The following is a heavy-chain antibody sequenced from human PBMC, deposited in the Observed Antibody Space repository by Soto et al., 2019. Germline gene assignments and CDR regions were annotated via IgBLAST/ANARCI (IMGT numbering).Heavy chain of an antibody. CDR3: AKNERVRGVYYFDY. D-gene: IGHD3-10*01. J-gene: IGHJ4*02. Sequence: PGGSLRLSCAASGFTFSSYAMSWVRQAPGKGLEWVSDISGSGINTYYADSVKGRFTISRDNSKNTVYLQVNSLRAEDTAVYYCAKNERVRGVYYFDYWGQGTPVTVPQ. CDR2: ISGSGINT. CDR1: GFTFSSYA. V-gene: IGHV3-23*01.